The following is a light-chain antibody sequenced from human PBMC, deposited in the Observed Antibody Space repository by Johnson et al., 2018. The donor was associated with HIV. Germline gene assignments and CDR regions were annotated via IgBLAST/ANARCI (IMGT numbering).Light chain of an antibody. V-gene: IGLV1-51*01. CDR3: GTWDSSLNAYG. CDR2: DTY. CDR1: NSNIGNNY. J-gene: IGLJ1*01. Sequence: QSLLTQPPSVSAAPGQKVTISCSGSNSNIGNNYISWYQQLPRTAPKLLIYDTYKRPSGIPDRFSASKSGTSATLGITGLQTGDEADYYCGTWDSSLNAYGFGTGTKGTVL.